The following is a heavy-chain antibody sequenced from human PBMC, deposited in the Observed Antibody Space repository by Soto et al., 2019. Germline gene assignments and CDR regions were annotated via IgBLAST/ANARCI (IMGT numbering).Heavy chain of an antibody. V-gene: IGHV3-30*18. D-gene: IGHD2-2*01. CDR3: AKAVGYCSSSSCRDYYYYYGMAV. J-gene: IGHJ6*02. Sequence: GGSLRLSCAASGFTFSSYGMHWVRQAPGKGLEWVAVISYDGSNKYYGDSVKGRFTISRDNSKNTLYLQMNSLRAEDTAVYYCAKAVGYCSSSSCRDYYYYYGMAVWGQGTTVTVSS. CDR2: ISYDGSNK. CDR1: GFTFSSYG.